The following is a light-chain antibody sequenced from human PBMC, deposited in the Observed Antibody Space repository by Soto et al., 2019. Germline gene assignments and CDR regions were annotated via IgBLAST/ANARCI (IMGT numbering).Light chain of an antibody. Sequence: QSALTQPPSASGSPGQTVAISCTGTSSDVGAYNYVSWYQQHPGKAPKLMIYDVIQRPSGVPARFSGSKSGNTASLTVSGLQPEDEADYYCCSYTTSSTYVFGTGTKPTVL. CDR3: CSYTTSSTYV. CDR2: DVI. V-gene: IGLV2-8*01. J-gene: IGLJ1*01. CDR1: SSDVGAYNY.